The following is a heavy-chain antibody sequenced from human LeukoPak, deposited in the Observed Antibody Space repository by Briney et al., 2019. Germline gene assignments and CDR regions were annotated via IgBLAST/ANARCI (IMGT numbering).Heavy chain of an antibody. CDR2: INDSGST. J-gene: IGHJ5*02. V-gene: IGHV4-34*01. CDR3: ARVRAPRDWFDP. Sequence: PSETLSLTCAVYGGSLNGYYWTWIRQPPGKGLEWIGEINDSGSTNYKPSLKSRVTISVDTSENQFSLKLSFVTAADTAVYYCARVRAPRDWFDPWGQGTLVTVSS. D-gene: IGHD3-10*01. CDR1: GGSLNGYY.